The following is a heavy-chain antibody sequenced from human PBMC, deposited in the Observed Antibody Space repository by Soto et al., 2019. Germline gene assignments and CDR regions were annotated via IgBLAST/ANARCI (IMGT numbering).Heavy chain of an antibody. CDR1: EGSISTSDYY. Sequence: QLQLQESGPGLVKPSETLSLTCTVSEGSISTSDYYWGWIRQPPGKGLEWIASIYYSGITYYGPSLKSRVTISIDTSKNQFSLKLTSLTAADTAVYYCARHPAGLRYFDYWGQGTLVTVSS. CDR2: IYYSGIT. J-gene: IGHJ4*02. D-gene: IGHD3-9*01. CDR3: ARHPAGLRYFDY. V-gene: IGHV4-39*01.